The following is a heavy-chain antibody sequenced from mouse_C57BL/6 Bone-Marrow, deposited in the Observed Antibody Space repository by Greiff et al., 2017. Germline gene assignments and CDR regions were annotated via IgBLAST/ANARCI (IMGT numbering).Heavy chain of an antibody. CDR1: GDTGTSYW. D-gene: IGHD2-3*01. CDR3: ARSSLYDGYYVVFAY. Sequence: QVQLQQSGAELAKTGASVKLSCKASGDTGTSYWMHGGKKRPGQGLEWSGYINPSSGYTKYNQKFKDKATLTADKSSSTAYMQLSSLTYEDSAVYYCARSSLYDGYYVVFAYWVQGTLVTVSA. V-gene: IGHV1-7*01. CDR2: INPSSGYT. J-gene: IGHJ3*01.